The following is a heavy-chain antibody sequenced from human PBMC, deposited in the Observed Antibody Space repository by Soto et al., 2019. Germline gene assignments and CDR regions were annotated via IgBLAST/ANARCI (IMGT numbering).Heavy chain of an antibody. V-gene: IGHV4-4*02. CDR1: GDSINNTYW. CDR2: INHGRGR. J-gene: IGHJ6*02. Sequence: SETLSLTCFVSGDSINNTYWGCWVRQAPGRRLGGIGEINHGRGRSYMPSLRGRITLSVDTSKNQFSLKLPSVTAADTAVYYCARAVYCTTANCWDDFHYYNIDVWGQGAAVPVS. D-gene: IGHD2-2*01. CDR3: ARAVYCTTANCWDDFHYYNIDV.